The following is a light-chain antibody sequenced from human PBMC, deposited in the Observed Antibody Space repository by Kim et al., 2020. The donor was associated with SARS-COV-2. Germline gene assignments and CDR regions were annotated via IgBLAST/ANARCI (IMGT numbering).Light chain of an antibody. Sequence: ISSSWSSSCFGSYNYVSWYQQLPGTAPSLLFYDNSNRPSGFPDRFSCSKSGTSASLCITGLRAGDEADYYCQSWDSSLSFWVFGGGTQLTVL. CDR3: QSWDSSLSFWV. J-gene: IGLJ3*02. CDR2: DNS. V-gene: IGLV1-40*01. CDR1: SSCFGSYNY.